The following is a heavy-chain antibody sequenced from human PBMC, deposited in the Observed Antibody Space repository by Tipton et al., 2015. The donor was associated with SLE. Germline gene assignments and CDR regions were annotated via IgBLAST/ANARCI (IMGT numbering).Heavy chain of an antibody. D-gene: IGHD6-13*01. CDR3: ARRSSWPDFDY. J-gene: IGHJ4*02. V-gene: IGHV4-39*07. Sequence: TLSLTCTVSGGSISSSSYYWGWIRQPPGEGLEWVGSIYYSGSTYYNPGSTYYNPSLKSRVTLSVDTSKNQFSLELSSVTAADTAMYYCARRSSWPDFDYWGQGTLVTVSS. CDR1: GGSISSSSYY. CDR2: IYYSGSTYYNPGST.